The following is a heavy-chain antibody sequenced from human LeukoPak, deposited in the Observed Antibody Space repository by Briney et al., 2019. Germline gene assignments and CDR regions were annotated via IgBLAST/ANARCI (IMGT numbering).Heavy chain of an antibody. D-gene: IGHD3-10*01. CDR3: ARVGGAAQGVAFDI. CDR1: GYTFTSHA. CDR2: INTNTGNP. V-gene: IGHV7-4-1*02. Sequence: ASVKVSCKASGYTFTSHAMNWVRQAPGQGLEWMGWINTNTGNPTYAQGFTGRFVFSLDTSVSTAYLQISSLKAEDTAVYYCARVGGAAQGVAFDIWGQGTMVTVSS. J-gene: IGHJ3*02.